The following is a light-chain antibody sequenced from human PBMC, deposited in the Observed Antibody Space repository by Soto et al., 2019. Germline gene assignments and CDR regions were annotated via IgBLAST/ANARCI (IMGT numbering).Light chain of an antibody. J-gene: IGKJ4*01. CDR3: QQYGSSPLT. Sequence: EIVLTQSPDTLSLSPGERATLSCRASQSVSSSYLAWYQQKPGQAPRLLIYGASSRATGIPDRFSGSGSGPDFTLTISRLDPEDFAVYYCQQYGSSPLTSGGGTKVDIK. CDR1: QSVSSSY. CDR2: GAS. V-gene: IGKV3-20*01.